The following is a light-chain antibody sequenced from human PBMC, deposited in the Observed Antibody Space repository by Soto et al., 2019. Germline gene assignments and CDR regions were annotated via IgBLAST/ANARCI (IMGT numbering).Light chain of an antibody. CDR2: DAH. Sequence: DIKMTQSPSSLSASVGDRVTISCQASQEISNSLNWYQQKPGQAPELLIYDAHNVETGVPSRFRGSGTGTDFTLTITSLQPEDIATYYCQQYNSLPPAFGPGTNVDIK. V-gene: IGKV1-33*01. CDR1: QEISNS. CDR3: QQYNSLPPA. J-gene: IGKJ3*01.